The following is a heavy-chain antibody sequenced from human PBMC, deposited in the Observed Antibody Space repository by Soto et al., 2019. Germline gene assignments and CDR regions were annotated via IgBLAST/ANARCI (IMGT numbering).Heavy chain of an antibody. CDR2: IYYSGST. D-gene: IGHD3-9*01. Sequence: PSETLSLTCTVSAGSISSYYWSWIRQPPGKGLEWVGYIYYSGSTNYNPSLKSRVTISVDTSKNQFSLKLSSVTAADTAVYYCARDYDILTGGPFDPWGQGTLVTVSS. V-gene: IGHV4-59*12. CDR3: ARDYDILTGGPFDP. J-gene: IGHJ5*02. CDR1: AGSISSYY.